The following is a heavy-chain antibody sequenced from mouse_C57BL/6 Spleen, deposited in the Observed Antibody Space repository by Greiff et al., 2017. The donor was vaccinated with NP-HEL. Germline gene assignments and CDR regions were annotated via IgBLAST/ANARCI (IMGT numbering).Heavy chain of an antibody. V-gene: IGHV5-4*03. D-gene: IGHD2-5*01. CDR2: ISDGGSYT. CDR1: GFTFSSYA. Sequence: DVMLVESGGGLVKPGGSLKLSCAASGFTFSSYAMSWVRQTPEKRLEWVATISDGGSYTYYPANVKGRFTISRDNAKNNLYLQMSHLKSEDTAMYYCATPYYSNYAFAYWGQGTLVTVSA. CDR3: ATPYYSNYAFAY. J-gene: IGHJ3*01.